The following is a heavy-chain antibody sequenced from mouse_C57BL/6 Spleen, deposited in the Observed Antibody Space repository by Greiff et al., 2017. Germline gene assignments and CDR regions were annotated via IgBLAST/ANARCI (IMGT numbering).Heavy chain of an antibody. J-gene: IGHJ4*01. V-gene: IGHV1-4*01. CDR2: INPSSGYT. Sequence: QVQLQQSGAELARPGASVKMSCKASGYTFTSYTMHWVKQRPGQGLEWMGYINPSSGYTKYNQKFKDKATLTADKSSSTAYMQLSSLTSEDSAVYYCARGSYGSGYVRYAMDYWGQGTSVTVSS. CDR1: GYTFTSYT. D-gene: IGHD3-2*02. CDR3: ARGSYGSGYVRYAMDY.